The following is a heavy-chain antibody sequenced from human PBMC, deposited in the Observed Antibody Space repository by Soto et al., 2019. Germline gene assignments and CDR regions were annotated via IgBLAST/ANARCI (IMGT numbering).Heavy chain of an antibody. CDR2: IYYRGST. V-gene: IGHV4-59*01. J-gene: IGHJ4*02. D-gene: IGHD1-26*01. CDR1: GGSISNYY. Sequence: QVQLQESGPGLVKPSETLSLSCTVSGGSISNYYRSWIRQPPGKGLEWMGDIYYRGSTNYNPSLNSRATMSVNVNENESTMKMIAVTGGVTAVYYCAGLGGGERVGGDYRGEGTLVTVSS. CDR3: AGLGGGERVGGDY.